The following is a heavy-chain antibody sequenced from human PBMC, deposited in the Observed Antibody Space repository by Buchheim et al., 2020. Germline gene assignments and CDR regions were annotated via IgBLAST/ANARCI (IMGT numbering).Heavy chain of an antibody. CDR3: ARSGYDFWSGYHFDY. Sequence: EVQLVESGGGLVQPGGSLTLSCAASGFTFTNSWMHWVRRAPGNGLVWISHINSEGSSTTYADSVKGRFTISRDNAKNTVYLQMHSLRAEDTAVYYCARSGYDFWSGYHFDYWGQRTL. CDR2: INSEGSST. CDR1: GFTFTNSW. D-gene: IGHD3-3*01. V-gene: IGHV3-74*03. J-gene: IGHJ4*02.